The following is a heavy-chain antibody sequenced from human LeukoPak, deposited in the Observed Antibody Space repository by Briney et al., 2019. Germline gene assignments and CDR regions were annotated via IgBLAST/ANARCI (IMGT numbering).Heavy chain of an antibody. CDR3: TRNSGWYGVS. CDR1: EFSVGSNY. CDR2: IDYSGDTT. Sequence: GGSLRLSCAASEFSVGSNYMTWVRQAPGKGLEWVSSIDYSGDTTYYADSVKGRFTISRDNSKSTLFLQLSSLRADDTAVYYCTRNSGWYGVSWGQGTLVTVSS. D-gene: IGHD6-19*01. J-gene: IGHJ4*02. V-gene: IGHV3-53*01.